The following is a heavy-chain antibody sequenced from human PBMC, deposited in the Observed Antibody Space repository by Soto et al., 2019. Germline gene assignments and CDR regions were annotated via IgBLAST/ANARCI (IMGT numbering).Heavy chain of an antibody. D-gene: IGHD1-7*01. J-gene: IGHJ6*03. CDR2: IYWDDDK. CDR1: GFSLSTSGVG. CDR3: AHSVSIRYNWNWQRQYYYYYMDV. Sequence: SGPTLVNPTQTLTLTCTFSGFSLSTSGVGVGWIRQPPGKALEWLALIYWDDDKRYSPSLKSRLTITKDTSKNQVVLTMTNMDPVDTATYYCAHSVSIRYNWNWQRQYYYYYMDVWGKGTTVTVSS. V-gene: IGHV2-5*02.